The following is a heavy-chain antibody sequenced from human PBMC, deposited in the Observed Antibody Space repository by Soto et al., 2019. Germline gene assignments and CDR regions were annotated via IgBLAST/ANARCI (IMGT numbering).Heavy chain of an antibody. J-gene: IGHJ4*02. V-gene: IGHV1-69*13. CDR2: IIPLLGTT. Sequence: GASVKVSCKASGNTFSSYSFTWVRQPPGKGFELLGGIIPLLGTTDYAQKFQGRVNITADESTTTVYMDLSGLTSEDTAMYYCARGYQPMLPFDFWGQGTLVTVSS. CDR3: ARGYQPMLPFDF. D-gene: IGHD2-2*01. CDR1: GNTFSSYS.